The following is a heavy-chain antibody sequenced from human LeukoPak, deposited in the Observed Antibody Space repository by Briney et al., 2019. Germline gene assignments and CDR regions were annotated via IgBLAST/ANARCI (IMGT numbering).Heavy chain of an antibody. CDR2: IYYSGST. Sequence: PSETLSLTCTVSGGSISSSSYYWGWIRQPPGKGLEWIGSIYYSGSTYYNPSPKSRVTISVDTSKNQFSLKLSSVTAADTAVYYCARQGAFDYSLDYWGQGTLVTVSS. CDR3: ARQGAFDYSLDY. CDR1: GGSISSSSYY. D-gene: IGHD4-11*01. J-gene: IGHJ4*02. V-gene: IGHV4-39*01.